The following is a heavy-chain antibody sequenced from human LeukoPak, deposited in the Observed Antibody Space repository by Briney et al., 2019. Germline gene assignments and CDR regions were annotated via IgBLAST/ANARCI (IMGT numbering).Heavy chain of an antibody. D-gene: IGHD3-16*02. Sequence: PGGSLRLSCAASGFTVSSNYMSWVRQAPGKGLEWVSVIYSGGSTYYADSVKGRFTISRDNSKNTLYLQMNSLRAEDTAGYYCASFIYVWGSYPTDYWGQGTLVNVSS. CDR3: ASFIYVWGSYPTDY. CDR2: IYSGGST. V-gene: IGHV3-66*01. J-gene: IGHJ4*02. CDR1: GFTVSSNY.